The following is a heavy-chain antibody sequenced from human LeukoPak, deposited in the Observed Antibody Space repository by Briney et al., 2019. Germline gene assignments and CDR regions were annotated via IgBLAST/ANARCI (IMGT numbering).Heavy chain of an antibody. CDR1: GFTFSNAW. D-gene: IGHD3-10*01. V-gene: IGHV3-15*01. Sequence: GSLRLSCAASGFTFSNAWMSWVRQAPGKELEWVGRIKSKTDGGTTDYAAPVKGRFTISRDDSKNTLYLQMNSLKTEDTAVYYCTTNYYGSGSYSGYWGQGTLVTVSS. CDR3: TTNYYGSGSYSGY. J-gene: IGHJ4*02. CDR2: IKSKTDGGTT.